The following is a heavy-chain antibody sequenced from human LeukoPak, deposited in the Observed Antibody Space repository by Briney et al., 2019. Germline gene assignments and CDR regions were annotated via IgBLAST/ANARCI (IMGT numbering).Heavy chain of an antibody. J-gene: IGHJ4*02. CDR1: GFTFSNHW. V-gene: IGHV3-74*01. CDR3: ASRVG. CDR2: IKSDGRST. D-gene: IGHD1-26*01. Sequence: GGSLRLSCVVSGFTFSNHWMHWVRQAPGEGLVWVSCIKSDGRSTSYADSVKGRFSISRDNAKNTLYLQMNSLRAEDTAVYYCASRVGWGQGNLVTVAS.